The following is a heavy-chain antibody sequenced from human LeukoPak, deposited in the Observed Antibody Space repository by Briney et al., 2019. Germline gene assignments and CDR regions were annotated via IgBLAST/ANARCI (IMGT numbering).Heavy chain of an antibody. D-gene: IGHD1-26*01. CDR1: GFTFATFW. V-gene: IGHV3-7*01. CDR2: IKQDGSEK. J-gene: IGHJ3*02. CDR3: AREAYSGSYFPPDDAFDI. Sequence: GGSLRLSCAASGFTFATFWLTWVRQAPGKGLEWVANIKQDGSEKYYLDSVKGRFTISRDNAKNSLYLQMNSLTAEDTAVYYCAREAYSGSYFPPDDAFDIWGQGTMVTVSS.